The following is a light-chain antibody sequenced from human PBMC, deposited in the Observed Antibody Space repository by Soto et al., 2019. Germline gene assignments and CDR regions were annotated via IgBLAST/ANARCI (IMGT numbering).Light chain of an antibody. CDR3: QSYDSSLSGYV. V-gene: IGLV1-40*01. J-gene: IGLJ1*01. CDR2: GNS. CDR1: SSNIGAGYD. Sequence: QSVLTQPPSVSGAPGQRVTISCTGRSSNIGAGYDVHWYQQLPGTSPKLLIYGNSHRPSGVPDRFSGSKSGTSASLAITGRQADDEADYYCQSYDSSLSGYVFGTGTQLTV.